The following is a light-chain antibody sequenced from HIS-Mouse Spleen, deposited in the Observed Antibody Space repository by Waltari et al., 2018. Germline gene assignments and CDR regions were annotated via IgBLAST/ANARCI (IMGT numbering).Light chain of an antibody. CDR1: SSDVGGYNY. Sequence: QSALTQPASVSGSPGQSIPISCTGTSSDVGGYNYVPWYQQHPGKAPKLMIYDVSNRPSGVSNRFSGSKSGNTASLTISGLQAEDEADYYCSSYTSSSTLGFGGGTKLTVL. V-gene: IGLV2-14*03. CDR2: DVS. J-gene: IGLJ2*01. CDR3: SSYTSSSTLG.